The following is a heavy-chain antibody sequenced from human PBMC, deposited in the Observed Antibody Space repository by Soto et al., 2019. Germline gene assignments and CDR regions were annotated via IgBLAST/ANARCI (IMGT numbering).Heavy chain of an antibody. D-gene: IGHD6-6*01. CDR1: GYTFISYG. J-gene: IGHJ6*02. V-gene: IGHV1-18*01. CDR2: ISPYNGNR. Sequence: QVQLVQSGGEVKRPGASVNVSCKASGYTFISYGITWVRQAPGQGPEWMGWISPYNGNRKYAQKFQGRVTITTDTSTTTAYMELRSLRSDDTAVYYCARGLAARPLGGYYGVDVWGQGTMVTVSS. CDR3: ARGLAARPLGGYYGVDV.